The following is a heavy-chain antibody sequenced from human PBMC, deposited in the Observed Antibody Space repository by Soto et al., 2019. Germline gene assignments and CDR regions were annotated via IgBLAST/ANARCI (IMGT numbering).Heavy chain of an antibody. D-gene: IGHD6-6*01. J-gene: IGHJ4*02. CDR1: GYTFTSYG. V-gene: IGHV1-18*01. Sequence: QVHLVQSGAEVRKPGASVKVSCKGSGYTFTSYGITWVRQAPGQGLEWMGWISAHNGNTNYAQKLQGRVTVTRDTATSTAYVELRSLRSDDTDVDYGARGRDGDYWGQGALVTVSS. CDR2: ISAHNGNT. CDR3: ARGRDGDY.